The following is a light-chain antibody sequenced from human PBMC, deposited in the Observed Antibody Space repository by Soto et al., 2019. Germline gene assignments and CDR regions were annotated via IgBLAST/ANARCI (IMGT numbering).Light chain of an antibody. J-gene: IGKJ5*01. Sequence: EIELTPSPATLSVSPGERATLSCRASQSVSTNLAWYQQRPGQAPRLLIYLASTRATGIPARFSGSGSGTEFSLTISSLQSEDFALYYCQQYNDWPPITFGQGTRLEIK. CDR3: QQYNDWPPIT. V-gene: IGKV3-15*01. CDR2: LAS. CDR1: QSVSTN.